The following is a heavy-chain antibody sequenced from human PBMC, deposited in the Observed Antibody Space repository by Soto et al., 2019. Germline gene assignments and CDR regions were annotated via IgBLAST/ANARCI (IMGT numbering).Heavy chain of an antibody. J-gene: IGHJ6*02. V-gene: IGHV3-49*04. CDR2: IRSKAYGGTT. CDR3: TRGPDMVRGVITYYYGMDV. Sequence: PGGSLRLSCTASGFTFGDYAMSWVRQAPGKGLEWVGFIRSKAYGGTTEYAASVKGRFTISRDDSKSIAYLQMNSLKTEDTAVYYCTRGPDMVRGVITYYYGMDVWGQGTTVTV. CDR1: GFTFGDYA. D-gene: IGHD3-10*01.